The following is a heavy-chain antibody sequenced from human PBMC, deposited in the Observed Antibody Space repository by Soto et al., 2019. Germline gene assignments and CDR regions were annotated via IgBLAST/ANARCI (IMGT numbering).Heavy chain of an antibody. V-gene: IGHV2-26*01. J-gene: IGHJ2*01. CDR2: IFSNDEK. D-gene: IGHD6-19*01. CDR1: GFSLSNARMG. CDR3: ARIRVAVAGSGGIYWYFDL. Sequence: QVTLKESGPVLVKPTETLTLTCTVSGFSLSNARMGVSWIRQPPGKALEWLAHIFSNDEKSYSTSLKSRLTISQDTSKSQVVLTMTNMDPVDTATYYCARIRVAVAGSGGIYWYFDLWGRGTLVTVSS.